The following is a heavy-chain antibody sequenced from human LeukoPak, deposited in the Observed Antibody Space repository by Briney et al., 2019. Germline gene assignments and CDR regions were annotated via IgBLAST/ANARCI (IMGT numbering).Heavy chain of an antibody. CDR3: ARHEPAVVPAAIQFGFDP. J-gene: IGHJ5*02. CDR2: IYTSGST. Sequence: SETLSLTCTVSGGSISSYYWSWIRQPAGKGLEWIGRIYTSGSTNYNPSLKSRVTMSVDTSKNQFSLKLSSVTAADTAVYYCARHEPAVVPAAIQFGFDPWGQGTLVTVSS. V-gene: IGHV4-4*07. CDR1: GGSISSYY. D-gene: IGHD2-2*01.